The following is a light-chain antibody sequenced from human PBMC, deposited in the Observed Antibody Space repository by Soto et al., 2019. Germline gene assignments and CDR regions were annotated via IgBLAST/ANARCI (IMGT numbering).Light chain of an antibody. Sequence: EIVLTQSPATLSLSPGERATLSCRATQSVSSYLAWYQQKPGQAPRLLIYDASNRATGIPDRFSGSGSGTDFTLTISSLQPEDFATYYCQQSYYTPLTFGGGTKVDIK. J-gene: IGKJ4*01. V-gene: IGKV3-11*01. CDR2: DAS. CDR1: QSVSSY. CDR3: QQSYYTPLT.